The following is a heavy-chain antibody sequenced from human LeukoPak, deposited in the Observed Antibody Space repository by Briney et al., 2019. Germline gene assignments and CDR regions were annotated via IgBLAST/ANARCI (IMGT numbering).Heavy chain of an antibody. CDR3: AKRGGDDGWGAFDV. CDR1: GFTYRIYA. CDR2: FSGSGGGDST. V-gene: IGHV3-23*01. D-gene: IGHD3-16*01. Sequence: GGSLRLSCAASGFTYRIYAMNWVRQVPGKGLEWVSTFSGSGGGDSTYYADSVKGRFTISRDNSKNTLYLQMNSLRADDTAVYYCAKRGGDDGWGAFDVWGQGTMVTVSS. J-gene: IGHJ3*01.